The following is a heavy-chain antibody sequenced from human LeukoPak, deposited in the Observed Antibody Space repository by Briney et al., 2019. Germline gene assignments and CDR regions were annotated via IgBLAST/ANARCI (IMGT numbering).Heavy chain of an antibody. CDR3: ARLNDILTGYYPSNWFDP. Sequence: ASVKVSCKASGGTFSSYAISWVRQAPGQGLEWMGGIIPIFGTANYAQKFQGRVTITADESTSTAYMELSSLRSEDTAVYYCARLNDILTGYYPSNWFDPWGQGTLVTVSS. V-gene: IGHV1-69*13. CDR2: IIPIFGTA. D-gene: IGHD3-9*01. CDR1: GGTFSSYA. J-gene: IGHJ5*02.